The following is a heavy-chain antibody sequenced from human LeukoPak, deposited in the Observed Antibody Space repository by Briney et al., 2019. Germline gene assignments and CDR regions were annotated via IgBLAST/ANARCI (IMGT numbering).Heavy chain of an antibody. Sequence: GGSLRLSCAASGFTFSSHWMTWVRQAPGKGLEWVANIKLDVSETFYVDSVRGRFTISRDNTRNSLYLQMNSLRAEDTAVYHCARPYGIGWSGLEHWGRGTLVTVSS. D-gene: IGHD6-19*01. CDR3: ARPYGIGWSGLEH. CDR1: GFTFSSHW. CDR2: IKLDVSET. J-gene: IGHJ4*02. V-gene: IGHV3-7*01.